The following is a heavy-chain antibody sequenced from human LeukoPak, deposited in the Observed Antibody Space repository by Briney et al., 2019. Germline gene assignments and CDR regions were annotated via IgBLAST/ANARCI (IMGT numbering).Heavy chain of an antibody. J-gene: IGHJ4*02. CDR1: GYTFTGYY. Sequence: ASVKVSCKASGYTFTGYYMHWVRQAPGRGLEWMGWINPNSGGTNYAQKFQGRVTMTRDTSISTAYMELSRLRSDDTAVYYCASHCSGGSCNLDYWGQGTLVTVSS. V-gene: IGHV1-2*02. CDR3: ASHCSGGSCNLDY. CDR2: INPNSGGT. D-gene: IGHD2-15*01.